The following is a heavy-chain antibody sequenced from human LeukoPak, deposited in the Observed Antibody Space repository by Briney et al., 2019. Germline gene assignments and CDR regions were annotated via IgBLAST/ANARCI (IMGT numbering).Heavy chain of an antibody. CDR2: ISNSGDNT. J-gene: IGHJ4*02. Sequence: GGSLRLSCAASGFTFSSYVLSWVRQAPGKGLEWVASISNSGDNTYYADSVKGRFSVSRDNSKNTLYLQMNSLRAEDTAVYYCAKGGGWLYYFDYWGQGTLVTVSS. CDR1: GFTFSSYV. V-gene: IGHV3-23*01. CDR3: AKGGGWLYYFDY. D-gene: IGHD4-23*01.